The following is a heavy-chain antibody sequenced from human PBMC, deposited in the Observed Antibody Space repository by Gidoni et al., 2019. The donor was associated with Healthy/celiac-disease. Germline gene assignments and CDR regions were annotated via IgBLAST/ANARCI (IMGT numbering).Heavy chain of an antibody. J-gene: IGHJ4*02. Sequence: QVQLVQSGAEVKKPGASVKVSCKASGYTLTSYGISWVRQAPGQGLEWMGWISAYTGHTHYAQQLQGRVTMTTDTSTSTASMELRSLRSDDTAVYYCASWDRWLQLDPPEYWGQGTLVTVSS. CDR3: ASWDRWLQLDPPEY. D-gene: IGHD1-1*01. CDR2: ISAYTGHT. CDR1: GYTLTSYG. V-gene: IGHV1-18*01.